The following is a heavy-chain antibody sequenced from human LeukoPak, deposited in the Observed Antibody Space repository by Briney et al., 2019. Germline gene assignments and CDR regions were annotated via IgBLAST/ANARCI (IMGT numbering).Heavy chain of an antibody. CDR2: IWYDGSNK. D-gene: IGHD1-26*01. Sequence: GGSLRLSCAASGFTFSSYGMHWVRQAPGKGLEWVAVIWYDGSNKYYADSVKGRFTISRDNSKNTLYLQMNSLRAEDTAVYYCAKGLSGSYSAYYYYGMDVWGQGTTVTVSS. J-gene: IGHJ6*02. CDR3: AKGLSGSYSAYYYYGMDV. V-gene: IGHV3-33*06. CDR1: GFTFSSYG.